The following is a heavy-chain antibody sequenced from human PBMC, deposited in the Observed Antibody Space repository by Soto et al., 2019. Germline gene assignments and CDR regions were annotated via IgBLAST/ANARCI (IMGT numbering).Heavy chain of an antibody. D-gene: IGHD4-4*01. Sequence: ASETLSLTCAVSGGSISSGGYSWSWIRQPPGKGLEWIGYIYQSGSTYYNPSLKSRVTISVDRSRNQFSLKLSSVTAADTAVYFCATQSYSNSGAYYYAMDVWGQGTTVTVSS. CDR1: GGSISSGGYS. V-gene: IGHV4-30-2*01. CDR2: IYQSGST. CDR3: ATQSYSNSGAYYYAMDV. J-gene: IGHJ6*02.